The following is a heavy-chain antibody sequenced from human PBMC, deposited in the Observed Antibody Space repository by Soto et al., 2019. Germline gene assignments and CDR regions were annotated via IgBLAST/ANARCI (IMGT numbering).Heavy chain of an antibody. V-gene: IGHV1-46*03. CDR2: INPSGGST. Sequence: GASVKPSCKESGYTFTSYYMHWVRQAPGQGLEWMGIINPSGGSTSYAQKFQGRVTMTRDTSTSTVYMELSSLRSEDTAVYYCARACSFGSSTSCYASLDPWGQGTLVTVSS. CDR3: ARACSFGSSTSCYASLDP. CDR1: GYTFTSYY. J-gene: IGHJ5*02. D-gene: IGHD2-2*01.